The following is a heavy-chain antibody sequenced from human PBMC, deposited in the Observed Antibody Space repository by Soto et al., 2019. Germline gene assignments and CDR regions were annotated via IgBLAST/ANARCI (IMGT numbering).Heavy chain of an antibody. CDR3: VKSRGGNNFDFFD. Sequence: SLRLSCSASGFTFSSYAMHWVRQAPGKGLEYVSGIRGNGDPPFYADSVKGRFTISRDNSKNTLYLQMSSLSADDTAVYYCVKSRGGNNFDFFDWGQGALVTVSS. V-gene: IGHV3-64D*06. CDR1: GFTFSSYA. J-gene: IGHJ4*02. D-gene: IGHD5-12*01. CDR2: IRGNGDPP.